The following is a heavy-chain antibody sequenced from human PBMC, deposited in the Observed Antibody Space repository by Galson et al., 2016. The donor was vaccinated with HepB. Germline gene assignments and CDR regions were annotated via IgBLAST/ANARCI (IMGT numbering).Heavy chain of an antibody. CDR2: ISGRGNVK. Sequence: SLRLSCAASGFTFSTHAMSWVRQAPGKGLEWVSDISGRGNVKNYADSVKGRFAVSRDNVKNSLYLEMTDLRAEDTAVYFRARSTESYYDVWSGLPQGLRMDVWGQGTTVTVSS. CDR3: ARSTESYYDVWSGLPQGLRMDV. D-gene: IGHD3-3*01. J-gene: IGHJ6*02. V-gene: IGHV3-11*01. CDR1: GFTFSTHA.